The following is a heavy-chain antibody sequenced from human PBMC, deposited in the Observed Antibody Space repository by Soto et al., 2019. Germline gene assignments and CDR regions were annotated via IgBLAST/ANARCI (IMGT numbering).Heavy chain of an antibody. V-gene: IGHV3-33*01. CDR3: ASSLGYCSGGSCQRGGLG. CDR2: IWYDGSNK. D-gene: IGHD2-15*01. J-gene: IGHJ4*02. Sequence: GGSLRLSCAASGFTFSSYGMHWVRQAPGKGLEWVAVIWYDGSNKYYADSVKGRFTISRDNSKNTLYLQMNSLRAEDTAVYYCASSLGYCSGGSCQRGGLGWGQGTLVTVSS. CDR1: GFTFSSYG.